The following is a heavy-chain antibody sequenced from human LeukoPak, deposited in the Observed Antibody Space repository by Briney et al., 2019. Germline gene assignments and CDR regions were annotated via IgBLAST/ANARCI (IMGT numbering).Heavy chain of an antibody. CDR1: GFTVNSNY. CDR2: IYAGGST. Sequence: GGSLRLSCAASGFTVNSNYMSWVRQVPGKGLEWVSIIYAGGSTYYADSVKGRFTISRDNSKNTLHLQMNSLRAEDTAVYYCAREVYYDSSGGGIWGQGTLVTVSS. V-gene: IGHV3-66*01. CDR3: AREVYYDSSGGGI. J-gene: IGHJ3*02. D-gene: IGHD3-22*01.